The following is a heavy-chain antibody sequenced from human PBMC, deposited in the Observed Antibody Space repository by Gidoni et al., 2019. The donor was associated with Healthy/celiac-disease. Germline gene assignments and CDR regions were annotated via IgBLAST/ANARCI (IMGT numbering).Heavy chain of an antibody. D-gene: IGHD7-27*01. CDR3: ARLYYNWGLGYYFDY. CDR1: GGSFSGYY. V-gene: IGHV4-34*01. J-gene: IGHJ4*02. Sequence: QVQLQQWGAGLLKPSETLSLTCAVYGGSFSGYYWSWIRQPPGKGLEWIGEINHSGSTNYNPSLKSRVTISVDTSKNQFSLKLSSVTAADTAVYYCARLYYNWGLGYYFDYWGQGTLVTVSS. CDR2: INHSGST.